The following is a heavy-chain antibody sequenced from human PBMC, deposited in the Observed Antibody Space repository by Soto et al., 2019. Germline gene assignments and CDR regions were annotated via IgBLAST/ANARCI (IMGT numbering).Heavy chain of an antibody. V-gene: IGHV4-39*01. CDR3: ARFFGSGFDY. CDR1: GGSISSSSYY. J-gene: IGHJ4*02. D-gene: IGHD6-19*01. CDR2: IYYSGST. Sequence: PSETLSLTCTVSGGSISSSSYYWGWIRQPPGKGLEWIGSIYYSGSTYYNPSLKSRVTISVDTSKNQFSLKLSSVTAADTAVYYCARFFGSGFDYWGQGTLVTVSS.